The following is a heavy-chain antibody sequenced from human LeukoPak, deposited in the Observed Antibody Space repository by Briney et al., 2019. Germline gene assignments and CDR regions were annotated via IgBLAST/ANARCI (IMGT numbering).Heavy chain of an antibody. J-gene: IGHJ4*02. CDR1: GYTFTGYY. V-gene: IGHV1-2*06. Sequence: GASVKVSCKASGYTFTGYYMHWVRQAPGQGLEWMGRINPNSGGTNYAQKFQGRVTMTRDMSISTAYMELSRLRSDDTAVYYCARARWIQLWLPFDYWGQGTLVTVSS. CDR3: ARARWIQLWLPFDY. CDR2: INPNSGGT. D-gene: IGHD5-18*01.